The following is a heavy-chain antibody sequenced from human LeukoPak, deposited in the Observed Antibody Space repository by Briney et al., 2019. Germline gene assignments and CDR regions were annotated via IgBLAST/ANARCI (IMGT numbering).Heavy chain of an antibody. CDR3: ARDNSVRDTAWWFDP. Sequence: GASVKVSCKAFGYTFTNYYMHWVRQAPGQGLAWMGLINPSGHWTSYAQKFQGRVTLTRDVSTSTDYLELSSLRSEDTAVYYCARDNSVRDTAWWFDPWGQGTLVTVSS. CDR2: INPSGHWT. J-gene: IGHJ5*02. CDR1: GYTFTNYY. V-gene: IGHV1-46*01. D-gene: IGHD2-21*02.